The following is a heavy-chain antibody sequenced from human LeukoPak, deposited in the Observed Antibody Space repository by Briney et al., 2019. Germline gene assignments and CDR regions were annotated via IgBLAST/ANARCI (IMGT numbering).Heavy chain of an antibody. CDR3: ARDGPAQMVDFDY. CDR2: IYPNNGAT. Sequence: SVKVSCKASGYTFSGTGWYLYWLRQAPGQGLECMGWIYPNNGATAYAQKFQGRVAMTRDTSIATAYMELSRLRPDDTAVYYCARDGPAQMVDFDYWGQGTLVTVSS. J-gene: IGHJ4*02. CDR1: GYTFSGTGWY. V-gene: IGHV1-2*02. D-gene: IGHD3-10*01.